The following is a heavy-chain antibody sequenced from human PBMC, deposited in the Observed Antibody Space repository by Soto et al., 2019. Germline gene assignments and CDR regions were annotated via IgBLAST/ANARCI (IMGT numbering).Heavy chain of an antibody. CDR2: IYPGDSDT. CDR3: AREGRDCTNGVCYSSSYFDY. J-gene: IGHJ4*02. CDR1: GYSFTSYW. V-gene: IGHV5-51*01. D-gene: IGHD2-8*01. Sequence: GESLKISCKRSGYSFTSYWIGWVRQMPGKGLEWMGIIYPGDSDTRYSPSFQGQVTISADKSISTAYLQWSSLKASDTAMYYCAREGRDCTNGVCYSSSYFDYWGQGTLVTVSS.